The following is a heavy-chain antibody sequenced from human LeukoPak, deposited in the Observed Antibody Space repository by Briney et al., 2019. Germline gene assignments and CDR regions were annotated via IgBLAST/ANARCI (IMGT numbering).Heavy chain of an antibody. Sequence: PGGSLRLSRAASGLTFSSYAMHWVRQPPGKGLEWVAVISSDGSNKYHADSVKGRFTISRDDHKNTLYLQMNNLRGDDTAVYYCARDKYSDYWGQGTLVTVSS. CDR2: ISSDGSNK. CDR1: GLTFSSYA. D-gene: IGHD2-21*01. V-gene: IGHV3-30-3*01. J-gene: IGHJ4*02. CDR3: ARDKYSDY.